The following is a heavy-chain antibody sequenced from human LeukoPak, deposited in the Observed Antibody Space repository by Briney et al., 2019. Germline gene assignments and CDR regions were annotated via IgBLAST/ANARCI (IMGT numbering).Heavy chain of an antibody. CDR3: AKDNYDSSGYYLDY. Sequence: GGSLRLSCAASGFTFSSYEMNWVRQAPGKGLEWVSYIGSSGSTIYYADSVKGRFTISRDNAKNSLYLQMNSLRAEDTAVYYCAKDNYDSSGYYLDYRGQGTLVTVSS. V-gene: IGHV3-48*03. D-gene: IGHD3-22*01. CDR1: GFTFSSYE. CDR2: IGSSGSTI. J-gene: IGHJ4*02.